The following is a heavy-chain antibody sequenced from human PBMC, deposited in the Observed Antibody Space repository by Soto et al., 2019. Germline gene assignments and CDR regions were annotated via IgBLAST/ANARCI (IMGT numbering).Heavy chain of an antibody. V-gene: IGHV3-23*01. CDR1: GFTFSSYA. CDR3: AKDGLIVTGTSPLYYYYGMDV. CDR2: ISGSGGST. D-gene: IGHD1-7*01. J-gene: IGHJ6*02. Sequence: EVQLLESGGGLVQPGGSLRLSCAASGFTFSSYAMSWVRQAPGKGLEWVSAISGSGGSTYYADSVKGRFTISRDNSKNTLYLQMNSLRAEDTAVYYCAKDGLIVTGTSPLYYYYGMDVWGQGNTVTVSS.